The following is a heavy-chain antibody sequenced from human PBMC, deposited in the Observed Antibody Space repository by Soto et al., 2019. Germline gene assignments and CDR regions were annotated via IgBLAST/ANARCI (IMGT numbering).Heavy chain of an antibody. CDR2: IYYSGST. Sequence: PSETLSLTCTVSGGSISSGGYYWSWIRQHPGKGLEWIGYIYYSGSTYYNPSLKSRVTISVDTSKNQFSLKLSSVTAADTAVYYCAGSIAALPTFDYWGQGTLVTVSS. V-gene: IGHV4-31*03. J-gene: IGHJ4*02. CDR1: GGSISSGGYY. CDR3: AGSIAALPTFDY. D-gene: IGHD6-6*01.